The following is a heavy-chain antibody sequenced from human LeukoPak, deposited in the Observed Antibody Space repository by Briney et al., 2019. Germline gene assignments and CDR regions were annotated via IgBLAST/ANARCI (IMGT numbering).Heavy chain of an antibody. CDR3: ARQSGISSFYYYYGMDV. CDR1: GGSISSYY. Sequence: SETLSLTCTVSGGSISSYYWSWSRQPPGKGLEWMGYIYYSGSTNYNPSLKSRVTISVDTSKNQFSLKLSSVTAADTAVYYCARQSGISSFYYYYGMDVWGQGTTVTVSS. V-gene: IGHV4-59*08. D-gene: IGHD6-13*01. J-gene: IGHJ6*02. CDR2: IYYSGST.